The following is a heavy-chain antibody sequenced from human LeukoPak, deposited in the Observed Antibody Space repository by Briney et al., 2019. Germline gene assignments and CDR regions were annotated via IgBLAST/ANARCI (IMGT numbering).Heavy chain of an antibody. V-gene: IGHV3-48*03. CDR3: ARDESWLPDY. Sequence: PGGSLRLSCAASGFTFSSYEVNWVRQAPGKGLEWVSYINTNGRTIYYADSVKGRFTISRDNAKNSLYLQMNSLGAEDTAVYYCARDESWLPDYWGQGTLVTVSP. D-gene: IGHD5-18*01. CDR1: GFTFSSYE. CDR2: INTNGRTI. J-gene: IGHJ4*02.